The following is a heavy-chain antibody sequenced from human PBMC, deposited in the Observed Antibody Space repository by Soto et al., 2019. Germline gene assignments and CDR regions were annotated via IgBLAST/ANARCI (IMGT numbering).Heavy chain of an antibody. V-gene: IGHV4-4*02. CDR1: GGSISSSNW. Sequence: SETLSLTCAVSGGSISSSNWWSWVRQPPGKGLEWIGEIYHSGSTNYNPSLKSRVTISVDKSKNQFSLKLSSVTAADTAVYYCARVGGYYGSGSYSSYYYYYYGMDVWGQGTTVTVSS. CDR2: IYHSGST. J-gene: IGHJ6*02. CDR3: ARVGGYYGSGSYSSYYYYYYGMDV. D-gene: IGHD3-10*01.